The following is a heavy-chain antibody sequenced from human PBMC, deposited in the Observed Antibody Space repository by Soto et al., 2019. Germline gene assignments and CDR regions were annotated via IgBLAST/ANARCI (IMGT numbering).Heavy chain of an antibody. J-gene: IGHJ4*02. D-gene: IGHD3-22*01. CDR2: IKSKTDGGTT. Sequence: PVGSLRLSCAASGFTFSNAWMSWVRQAPGKGLEWVGRIKSKTDGGTTDYAAPVKGRFTISRDDSKNTLYLQMNSLKTEDTAVYYCTTDVTYDSSGYYLTFDYWGQGTLVTVSS. CDR3: TTDVTYDSSGYYLTFDY. CDR1: GFTFSNAW. V-gene: IGHV3-15*01.